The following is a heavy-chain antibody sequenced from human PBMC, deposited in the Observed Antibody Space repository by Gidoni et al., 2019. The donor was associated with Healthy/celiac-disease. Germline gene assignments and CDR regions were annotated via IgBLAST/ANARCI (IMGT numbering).Heavy chain of an antibody. J-gene: IGHJ4*02. CDR1: GFTFSSYG. CDR3: AKDPLRYCSGGSCPGGFDY. CDR2: ISYDGSNK. V-gene: IGHV3-30*18. D-gene: IGHD2-15*01. Sequence: QVQLVEAGGGVVQPGRSLRLSCAASGFTFSSYGMHWVRQAPGKGLEWVAVISYDGSNKYYADSVKGRVTISRDNSKNTLYLQMNSLRAEDTAVYYCAKDPLRYCSGGSCPGGFDYWGQGTLVTVSS.